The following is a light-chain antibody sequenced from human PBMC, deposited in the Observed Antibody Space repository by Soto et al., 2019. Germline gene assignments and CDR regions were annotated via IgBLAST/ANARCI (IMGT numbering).Light chain of an antibody. V-gene: IGLV2-14*01. CDR1: SSDVGGYNY. CDR3: TSYTSTVYV. J-gene: IGLJ1*01. CDR2: DVS. Sequence: QSVLTKPASVSGSPGQSITISCTGTSSDVGGYNYVSWYQQHPGKAPKLMIYDVSNRPSGVSNRFSGSKSGNTASLTISGLQAEDEADYYCTSYTSTVYVFGTGTKVTVL.